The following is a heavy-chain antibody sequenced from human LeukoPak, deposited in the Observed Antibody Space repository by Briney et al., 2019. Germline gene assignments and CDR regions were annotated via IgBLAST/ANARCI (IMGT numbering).Heavy chain of an antibody. Sequence: GGSLRLSCAASGFTFTYYAMSWVRQAPGKRLEWVSVIIGNSDSTYYADSVKGRFTISRDSSKSTLYLQMNSLRAEDTAVYYCARQVDTSAWSPFSYWGQGTLVTVSS. J-gene: IGHJ4*02. CDR1: GFTFTYYA. D-gene: IGHD6-19*01. CDR2: IIGNSDST. CDR3: ARQVDTSAWSPFSY. V-gene: IGHV3-23*01.